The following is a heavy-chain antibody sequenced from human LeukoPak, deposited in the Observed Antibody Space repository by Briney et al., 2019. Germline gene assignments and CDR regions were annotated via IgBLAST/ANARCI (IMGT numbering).Heavy chain of an antibody. J-gene: IGHJ6*02. CDR3: VRDLVATIDHYYYGMDV. CDR2: IYYSGST. CDR1: GGSISSGDYY. D-gene: IGHD5-12*01. Sequence: SETLSLTCTVSGGSISSGDYYWSWIRQPPGKGLEWIGYIYYSGSTYYNPSLKSRVTISVDTSKNQLSLKLSSVTAADTAVYFCVRDLVATIDHYYYGMDVWGQGTTVTVSS. V-gene: IGHV4-30-4*02.